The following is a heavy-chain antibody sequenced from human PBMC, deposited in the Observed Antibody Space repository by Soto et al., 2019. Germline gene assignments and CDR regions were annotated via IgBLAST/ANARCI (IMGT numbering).Heavy chain of an antibody. CDR1: GGSISSYY. CDR3: ARGARYSSGRFGIY. Sequence: SETLSLTCTVSGGSISSYYWSWIRQPPGKGLEWIGYVHYTGSTNYNSPLKSRVTISVDTSKNQFSLKLSSVTAADTAVYYCARGARYSSGRFGIYWGQGTLVTVSS. V-gene: IGHV4-59*12. CDR2: VHYTGST. J-gene: IGHJ4*02. D-gene: IGHD6-19*01.